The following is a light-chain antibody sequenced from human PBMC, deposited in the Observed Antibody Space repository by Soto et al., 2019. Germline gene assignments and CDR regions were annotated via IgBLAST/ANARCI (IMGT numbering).Light chain of an antibody. Sequence: GERVTITCRASQSISSWLAWYQQKPGKAPKLLIYTASSLQSGVPSRFSGSGSGTDFTLTISSLEPEDFAVYYCQQHSNWPLTFGGGTKVDIK. CDR3: QQHSNWPLT. V-gene: IGKV1-5*01. CDR1: QSISSW. J-gene: IGKJ4*01. CDR2: TAS.